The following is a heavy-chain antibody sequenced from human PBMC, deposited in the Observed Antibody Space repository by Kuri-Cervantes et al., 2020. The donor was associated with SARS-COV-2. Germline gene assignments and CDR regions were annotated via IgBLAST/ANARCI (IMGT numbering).Heavy chain of an antibody. CDR3: ARAGTYYYDSSRHYFDY. Sequence: ASVTVSCKASGYTFTSSGISWVRQAPGQGLEWMGWISAYNGNTNYAQKLQGRVTMTTDTSTSTAYMELRSLRSDDTAVYYCARAGTYYYDSSRHYFDYWGQGTLVTVSS. D-gene: IGHD3-22*01. V-gene: IGHV1-18*01. CDR2: ISAYNGNT. CDR1: GYTFTSSG. J-gene: IGHJ4*02.